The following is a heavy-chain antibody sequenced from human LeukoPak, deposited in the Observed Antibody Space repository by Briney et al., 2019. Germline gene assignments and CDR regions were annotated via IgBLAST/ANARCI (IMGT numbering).Heavy chain of an antibody. V-gene: IGHV3-23*01. D-gene: IGHD5-18*01. CDR3: AREGHVVDTAMVSFDC. J-gene: IGHJ4*02. CDR2: NSGVGGST. Sequence: PGGSLRLSCAASGFTFSTFAMSWVRQAPGKGLEWVSDNSGVGGSTYYADSVKGRFTISRDNSKSTLYLQMNSLRAEDTAVYYCAREGHVVDTAMVSFDCWGQGTLVTVSS. CDR1: GFTFSTFA.